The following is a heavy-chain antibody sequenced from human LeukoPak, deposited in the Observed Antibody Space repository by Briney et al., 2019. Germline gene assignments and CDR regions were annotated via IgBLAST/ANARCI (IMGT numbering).Heavy chain of an antibody. CDR1: GFTFSSYW. J-gene: IGHJ4*02. Sequence: GGSLRLSCAASGFTFSSYWMSWVRQAPGKGLEWVANIKQDGSEKYYVDSVKGRFTISRDNAKNSLYLQMNSLRAEDTAVYYCARDMGFGELVFDYWGQGTLVTVSS. CDR3: ARDMGFGELVFDY. D-gene: IGHD3-10*01. V-gene: IGHV3-7*01. CDR2: IKQDGSEK.